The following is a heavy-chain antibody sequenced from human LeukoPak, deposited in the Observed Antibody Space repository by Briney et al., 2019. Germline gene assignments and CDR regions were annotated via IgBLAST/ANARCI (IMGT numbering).Heavy chain of an antibody. Sequence: QPGGSLRLSCAASGFTFSNYDMNWVRQAPGKGLEWVSYISSSSSSRYYADSAKGRFTISRDNAKGSLYLQMNSLRAEDTAVYYCARGATFGGTQGAYYYYGMDVWGQGTTVTVSS. CDR2: ISSSSSSR. V-gene: IGHV3-48*01. D-gene: IGHD3-16*01. CDR1: GFTFSNYD. CDR3: ARGATFGGTQGAYYYYGMDV. J-gene: IGHJ6*02.